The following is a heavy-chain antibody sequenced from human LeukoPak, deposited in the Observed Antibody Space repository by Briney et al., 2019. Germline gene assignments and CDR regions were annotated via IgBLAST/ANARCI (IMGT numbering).Heavy chain of an antibody. J-gene: IGHJ4*02. CDR1: GFTFGGHA. V-gene: IGHV3-49*04. D-gene: IGHD3-9*01. CDR3: IRDGDILTGYFGY. CDR2: IRSKTYGGTT. Sequence: GGSLRLSCTTSGFTFGGHAMSWVRQAPGKGLEWVGFIRSKTYGGTTEYAASVKGRFTISRDDSKSIAYLQMNSLKTEDTAVYYCIRDGDILTGYFGYWGQGTLVTVSS.